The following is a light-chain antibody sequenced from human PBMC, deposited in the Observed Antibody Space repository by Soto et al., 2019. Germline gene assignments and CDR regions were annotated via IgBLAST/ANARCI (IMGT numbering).Light chain of an antibody. CDR1: SSDVGGYNY. Sequence: QSALTQPASVSGSPGQSITFSCTGTSSDVGGYNYVSWYQQHPGKAPKLMIYEVSDRPSGVSNRFSGSKSDNTASLTISVLQAEDEADYYCSSYTSSSTLVFGTGTKLTVL. V-gene: IGLV2-14*01. J-gene: IGLJ1*01. CDR3: SSYTSSSTLV. CDR2: EVS.